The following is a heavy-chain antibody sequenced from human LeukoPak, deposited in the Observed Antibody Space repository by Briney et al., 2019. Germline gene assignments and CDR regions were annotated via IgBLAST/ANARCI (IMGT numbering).Heavy chain of an antibody. J-gene: IGHJ6*03. Sequence: ASVKVSCKASGYTFTSYDINWVRQATGQGLEWMGWMNPNSGNTGYAQKFQGRVTMTRNTSISTAYMELSSLRSEDTAVYYCARFAYSSSWYVLNYYYYMDVWGKGTTVTVSS. D-gene: IGHD6-13*01. V-gene: IGHV1-8*01. CDR1: GYTFTSYD. CDR3: ARFAYSSSWYVLNYYYYMDV. CDR2: MNPNSGNT.